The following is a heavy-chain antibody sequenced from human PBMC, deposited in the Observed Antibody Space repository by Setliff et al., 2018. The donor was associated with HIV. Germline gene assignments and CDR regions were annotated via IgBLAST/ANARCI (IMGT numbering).Heavy chain of an antibody. V-gene: IGHV1-8*02. CDR3: ARTDDSSGYHPFQH. J-gene: IGHJ1*01. Sequence: GASVKVSCKASGYTFTDYYIHWVRQAPGQGLEWMGWMNPKNKNTGYSQRFEGRISMTGDTTTSTAYMELRSLRSDDTAVYYCARTDDSSGYHPFQHWGQGTLVTVSS. CDR1: GYTFTDYY. D-gene: IGHD3-22*01. CDR2: MNPKNKNT.